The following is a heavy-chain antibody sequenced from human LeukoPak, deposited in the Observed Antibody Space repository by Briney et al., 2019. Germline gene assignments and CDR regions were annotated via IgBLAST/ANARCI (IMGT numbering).Heavy chain of an antibody. Sequence: GGSLRLSCAASGFPFSSYGMHWVRPAPGKGLEWVAVISYDGSNKYYADSVKGRFTISRDNSKNTLYLQMNSLRAEDTAVYYCAKDNHWGTFDYWGQGTLVTVSS. J-gene: IGHJ4*02. D-gene: IGHD7-27*01. V-gene: IGHV3-30*18. CDR1: GFPFSSYG. CDR3: AKDNHWGTFDY. CDR2: ISYDGSNK.